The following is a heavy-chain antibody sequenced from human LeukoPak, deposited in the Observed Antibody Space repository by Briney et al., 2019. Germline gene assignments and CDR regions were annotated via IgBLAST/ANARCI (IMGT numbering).Heavy chain of an antibody. CDR1: GFTFSNAW. D-gene: IGHD3-10*02. J-gene: IGHJ4*02. CDR2: IKSKTDGGTT. CDR3: TTGAGTFSTMFVDY. V-gene: IGHV3-15*01. Sequence: GGTLRLSCAASGFTFSNAWMSRVRQAPGKGLEWVGRIKSKTDGGTTDYAAPVKGRFTISRDDSKNTLYLQMNSLKTEDTAVYYCTTGAGTFSTMFVDYWGQGTLVTVSS.